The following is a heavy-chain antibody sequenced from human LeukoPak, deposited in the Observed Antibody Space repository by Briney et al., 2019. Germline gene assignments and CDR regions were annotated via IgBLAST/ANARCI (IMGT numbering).Heavy chain of an antibody. CDR1: GYTFTSYY. J-gene: IGHJ4*02. CDR2: INPSGGST. Sequence: ASVKVSCKASGYTFTSYYMHWVRQAPGQGLEWMGIINPSGGSTSYAQKFQGRVTMTRDTSTSTVYMELSSLRSEDTAVYYCARVFRCGGDCYSFDYWGQGTRVTVSS. CDR3: ARVFRCGGDCYSFDY. V-gene: IGHV1-46*01. D-gene: IGHD2-21*02.